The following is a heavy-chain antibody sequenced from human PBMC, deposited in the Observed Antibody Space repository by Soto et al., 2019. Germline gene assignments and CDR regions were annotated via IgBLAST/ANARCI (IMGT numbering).Heavy chain of an antibody. CDR1: GYTFTYRY. CDR3: ATLSWGSGSYLDAFDI. CDR2: ITPFNGNT. J-gene: IGHJ3*02. D-gene: IGHD1-26*01. Sequence: QMQLVQSGAEVKKTGSSVKVSCKASGYTFTYRYLHWVRQAPGQALEWMGWITPFNGNTNYAQKFQDRVTITRDRSMSTAYQELGSLRSEDTAMYYCATLSWGSGSYLDAFDIWGQGTMVTVSS. V-gene: IGHV1-45*02.